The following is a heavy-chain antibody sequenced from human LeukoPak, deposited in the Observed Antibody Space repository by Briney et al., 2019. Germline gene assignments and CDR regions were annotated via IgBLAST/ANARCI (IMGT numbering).Heavy chain of an antibody. CDR3: ARDGSSWYKNGMDV. Sequence: PGGSLRLSCAASGFTFSSYSMNWVRQAPGKGLEWVSSISSSSSYIYYADSVKGRFTISRDNAENSLYLQMNSLRAEDTAVYYCARDGSSWYKNGMDVWGKGTTVTVSS. V-gene: IGHV3-21*01. J-gene: IGHJ6*04. CDR2: ISSSSSYI. D-gene: IGHD6-13*01. CDR1: GFTFSSYS.